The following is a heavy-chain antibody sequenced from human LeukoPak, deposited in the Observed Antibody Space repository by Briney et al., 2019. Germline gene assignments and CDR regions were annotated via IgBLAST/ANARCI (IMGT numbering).Heavy chain of an antibody. CDR2: ISSSSSYI. J-gene: IGHJ4*02. CDR3: ARLWREWLERGPFDY. D-gene: IGHD6-19*01. Sequence: GGSLRLSCAASGFTFSSYSMNWVRQAPGKGLEWVSSISSSSSYIYYADSVKGRFTISRDNAKNSLYLQMNSLRAEDTAVYYCARLWREWLERGPFDYWGQGTLVTVSS. CDR1: GFTFSSYS. V-gene: IGHV3-21*01.